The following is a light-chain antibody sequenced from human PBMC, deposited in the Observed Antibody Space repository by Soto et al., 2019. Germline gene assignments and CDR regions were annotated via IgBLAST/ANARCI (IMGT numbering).Light chain of an antibody. J-gene: IGLJ1*01. Sequence: QSVLTQPASVSVSPGQSITISCTGTSSDVGGYNYVSWYQQHPGKAPKLMIYDVSNRPSGVSNRFSGSKSGNTASLTISGLQAEDEADYYCSSYTSSSTLDVFGTGTKVT. CDR2: DVS. CDR3: SSYTSSSTLDV. CDR1: SSDVGGYNY. V-gene: IGLV2-14*01.